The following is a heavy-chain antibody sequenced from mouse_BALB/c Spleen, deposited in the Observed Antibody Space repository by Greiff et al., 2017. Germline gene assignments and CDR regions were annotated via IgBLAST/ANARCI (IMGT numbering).Heavy chain of an antibody. D-gene: IGHD2-3*01. V-gene: IGHV2-9*02. CDR3: ARESYDGYWYFDV. J-gene: IGHJ1*01. CDR1: GFSLTSYG. CDR2: IWAGGST. Sequence: VKLMESGPGLVAPSQSLSITCTVSGFSLTSYGVHWVRQPPGKGLEWLGVIWAGGSTNYNSALMSRLSISKDNSKSQVFLKMNSLQTDDTAMYYCARESYDGYWYFDVWGAGTTVTVSS.